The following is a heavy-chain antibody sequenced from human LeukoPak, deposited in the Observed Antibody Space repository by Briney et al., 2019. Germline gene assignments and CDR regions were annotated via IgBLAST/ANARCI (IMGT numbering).Heavy chain of an antibody. CDR1: GGSFSGYY. V-gene: IGHV4-34*01. CDR3: ARGRRRLYYDSSGYFNFDY. J-gene: IGHJ4*02. D-gene: IGHD3-22*01. Sequence: SETLSLACAVYGGSFSGYYWSWIRQPPGKGLEWIGEINHSGSTNYNPSLKSRVTISVDTSKNQFSLKLSSVTAADTAVYYCARGRRRLYYDSSGYFNFDYWGQGTLVTVSS. CDR2: INHSGST.